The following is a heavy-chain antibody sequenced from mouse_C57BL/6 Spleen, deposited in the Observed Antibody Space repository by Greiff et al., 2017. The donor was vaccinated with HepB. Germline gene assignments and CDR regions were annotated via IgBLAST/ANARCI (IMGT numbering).Heavy chain of an antibody. J-gene: IGHJ2*01. D-gene: IGHD3-3*01. V-gene: IGHV1-50*01. CDR1: GYTFTSYW. CDR2: IDPSDSYT. Sequence: QVQLQQPGAELVKPGASVKLSCKASGYTFTSYWMQWVKQRPGQGLEWIGEIDPSDSYTNYNQKFKGKATLTVDTSSSTAYMQLSSLTSEDSAVYYCASKGPYYFEYWGQGTTLTVSS. CDR3: ASKGPYYFEY.